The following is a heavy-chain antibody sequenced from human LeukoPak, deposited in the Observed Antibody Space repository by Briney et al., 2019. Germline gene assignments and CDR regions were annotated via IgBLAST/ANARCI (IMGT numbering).Heavy chain of an antibody. CDR1: GGTFSSYA. D-gene: IGHD3-22*01. CDR2: IIPIFGTA. J-gene: IGHJ2*01. CDR3: ARECYYDSSGPPLGWYFDL. Sequence: SVTVSCKASGGTFSSYAVSWARQAPGQGLEWMGGIIPIFGTANYAQKFQGRVTITAGESTSTAYMALSSLRSEDTAVYYCARECYYDSSGPPLGWYFDLWGRGTLVTVSS. V-gene: IGHV1-69*13.